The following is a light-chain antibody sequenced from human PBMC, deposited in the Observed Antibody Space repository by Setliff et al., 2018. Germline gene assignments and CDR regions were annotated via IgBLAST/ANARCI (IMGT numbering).Light chain of an antibody. CDR2: DVR. J-gene: IGLJ1*01. V-gene: IGLV2-11*01. CDR1: SSDVGAYNY. Sequence: QSALTQPRSVSGSPGRSVTISCTGTSSDVGAYNYVSWYQQHPGKVPKLMIYDVRKRPSGVPDRFSGSKSGNTASLTISGLQAEDEADYYCCSYTGFSEVFGSGTKVTVL. CDR3: CSYTGFSEV.